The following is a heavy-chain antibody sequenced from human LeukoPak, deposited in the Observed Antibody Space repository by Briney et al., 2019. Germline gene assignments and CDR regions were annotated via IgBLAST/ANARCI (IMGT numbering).Heavy chain of an antibody. Sequence: SETLSLTCTVSGGSISSYYWSWIRQPPGKGLEWIGYIYYSGSTNYNPSLKSRVTISVDTSKNQFSLKLSSVTVADTAVYYCARHTQDQWDLYYPLHDAFDIWGQGTMVTVSS. CDR2: IYYSGST. J-gene: IGHJ3*02. D-gene: IGHD1-26*01. CDR3: ARHTQDQWDLYYPLHDAFDI. CDR1: GGSISSYY. V-gene: IGHV4-59*08.